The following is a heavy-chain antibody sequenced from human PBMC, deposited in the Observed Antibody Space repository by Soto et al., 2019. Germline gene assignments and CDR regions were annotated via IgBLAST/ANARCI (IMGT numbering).Heavy chain of an antibody. Sequence: GASVKVSCKVFGGTFIRYSISWVRQAPGQGLEWMGGIIPIFGTPNYAQNFQGRVTISADGSTNTAYMELSSMRSEDTAVYYCAGGVWRGYSEYYYGMDVWGQGTTVTVSS. V-gene: IGHV1-69*13. CDR2: IIPIFGTP. J-gene: IGHJ6*02. CDR1: GGTFIRYS. D-gene: IGHD3-3*01. CDR3: AGGVWRGYSEYYYGMDV.